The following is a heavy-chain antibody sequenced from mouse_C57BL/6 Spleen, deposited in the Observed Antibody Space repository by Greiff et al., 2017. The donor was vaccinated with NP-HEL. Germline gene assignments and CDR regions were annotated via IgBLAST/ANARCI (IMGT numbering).Heavy chain of an antibody. D-gene: IGHD1-2*01. CDR1: GYTFTSYW. V-gene: IGHV1-72*01. J-gene: IGHJ2*01. CDR3: ARTYGASTPSFAY. Sequence: QVQLQQSGAELVKPGASVKLSCKASGYTFTSYWMHWVKQRPGRGLEWIGRIDPNSGGTKYNEKFTSKATLTVDKPSSTAYMQRSSLTSEDSAVYYRARTYGASTPSFAYWGQGTTLTVSA. CDR2: IDPNSGGT.